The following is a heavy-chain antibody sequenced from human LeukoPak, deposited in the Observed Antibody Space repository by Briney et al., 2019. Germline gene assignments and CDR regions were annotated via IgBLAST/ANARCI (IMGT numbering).Heavy chain of an antibody. CDR3: ARDLHWGASDY. CDR2: ISEDGSDS. V-gene: IGHV3-74*01. CDR1: GFTFTSHW. Sequence: GGSLRLSCAASGFTFTSHWMHWVRQVPGKGLVWVSRISEDGSDSFYADCVKGRFTISRENARNTVELQMNSLRPEDTAVYYCARDLHWGASDYWGQGTLVTVSS. J-gene: IGHJ4*02. D-gene: IGHD1-26*01.